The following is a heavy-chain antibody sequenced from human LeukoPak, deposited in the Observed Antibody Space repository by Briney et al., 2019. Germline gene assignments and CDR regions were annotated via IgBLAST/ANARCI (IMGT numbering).Heavy chain of an antibody. J-gene: IGHJ4*02. V-gene: IGHV3-43*02. D-gene: IGHD1-26*01. CDR2: IIGDGTNT. CDR3: AKDGSSGSYSDY. CDR1: GFTFDDYA. Sequence: GGSLRLSCAASGFTFDDYAMHWVRQTPGKGLEWVSLIIGDGTNTYYADSVKGRFTISRDNSKNSLYLQMNSLRTEDTALYYCAKDGSSGSYSDYWGQGTLVTVSS.